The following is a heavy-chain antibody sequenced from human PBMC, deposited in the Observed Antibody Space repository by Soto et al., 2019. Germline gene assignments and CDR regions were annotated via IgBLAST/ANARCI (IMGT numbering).Heavy chain of an antibody. Sequence: EGRGWGAGMRGEGSSTSYANSVPGRFALSRDNAKNTLYLQMSSLRAEDRAVYYCARTCRYYTGGRCGHGFRGQGTLVSGPS. D-gene: IGHD2-15*01. CDR2: MRGEGSST. V-gene: IGHV3-74*01. CDR3: ARTCRYYTGGRCGHGF. J-gene: IGHJ1*01.